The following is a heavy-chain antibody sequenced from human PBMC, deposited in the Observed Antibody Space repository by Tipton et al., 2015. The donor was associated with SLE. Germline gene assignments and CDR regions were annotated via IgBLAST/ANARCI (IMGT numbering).Heavy chain of an antibody. J-gene: IGHJ3*02. CDR1: GASISSHY. CDR2: IYYSGST. V-gene: IGHV4-59*11. CDR3: ARDLGSSSDAFDI. D-gene: IGHD6-6*01. Sequence: TLSLTCTVSGASISSHYWSWIRQPPGKGLEWIGYIYYSGSTNYNPSLKSRVTISVDTSKNQFSLKLSSVTAADTAVYYCARDLGSSSDAFDIWGQGTMVTVSS.